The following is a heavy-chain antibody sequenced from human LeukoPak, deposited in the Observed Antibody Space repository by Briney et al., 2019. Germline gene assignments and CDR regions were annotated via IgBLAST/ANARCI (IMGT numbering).Heavy chain of an antibody. CDR3: ARGSWSAAGTSIDY. CDR1: GYTFTGYY. D-gene: IGHD6-13*01. Sequence: ASVKVSCKASGYTFTGYYMFWVRQAPGQGLEWMGWISPNSGGTSYAQDFEGRVTMTRDTSIGTAYMELSGLRSDDTAVYYCARGSWSAAGTSIDYWGQGTLVTVSS. V-gene: IGHV1-2*02. CDR2: ISPNSGGT. J-gene: IGHJ4*02.